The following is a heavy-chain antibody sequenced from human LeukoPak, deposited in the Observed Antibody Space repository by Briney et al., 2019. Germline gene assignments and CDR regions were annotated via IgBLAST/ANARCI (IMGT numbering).Heavy chain of an antibody. CDR3: ARGAGYSYGRSIRKGDYFDY. D-gene: IGHD5-18*01. CDR2: INHSGST. CDR1: GGSISSSSYY. J-gene: IGHJ4*02. V-gene: IGHV4-39*07. Sequence: PSETLSLTCTVSGGSISSSSYYWGWIRQPPGKGLEWIGEINHSGSTNYNPSLKSRVTISVDTSKNQFSLKLSSVTAADTAVYYCARGAGYSYGRSIRKGDYFDYWGQGTLVTVSS.